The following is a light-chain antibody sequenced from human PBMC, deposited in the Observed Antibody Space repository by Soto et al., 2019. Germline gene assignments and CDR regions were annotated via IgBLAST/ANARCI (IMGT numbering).Light chain of an antibody. CDR1: QSISNH. J-gene: IGKJ1*01. Sequence: DIQITQSPSSLSASVEYRVIITFRSSQSISNHLNWYQQKPGKAPKLLIFAESSLPSGVPSRFSGSRSGPDFTLTISSLQPEDFATYYCKQSYSSPPTFGKGTKVDIK. CDR3: KQSYSSPPT. CDR2: AES. V-gene: IGKV1-39*01.